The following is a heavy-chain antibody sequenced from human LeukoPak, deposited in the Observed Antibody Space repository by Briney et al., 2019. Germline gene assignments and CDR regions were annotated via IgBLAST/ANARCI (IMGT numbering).Heavy chain of an antibody. J-gene: IGHJ4*02. Sequence: GESLKISCKGSGYSFTSYWIGWVRQMPGKGLEWMGIIYPGDSDTRYSPSFQGQVTISADKSISTAYLQWSSLKASDTAMYYCARLFNSGYYYDSSGYPANFDYWGQGTLVPVSS. D-gene: IGHD3-22*01. CDR3: ARLFNSGYYYDSSGYPANFDY. CDR2: IYPGDSDT. V-gene: IGHV5-51*01. CDR1: GYSFTSYW.